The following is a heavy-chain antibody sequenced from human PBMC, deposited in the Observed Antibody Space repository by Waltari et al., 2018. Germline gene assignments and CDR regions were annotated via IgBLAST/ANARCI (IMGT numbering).Heavy chain of an antibody. CDR1: ACTFSDAR. D-gene: IGHD2-2*02. CDR2: IRSTDYGRTT. V-gene: IGHV3-15*01. Sequence: EVQLVESGGGLVRPGGSLRLSGASSACTFSDARMTWVRQATGKGVGWVAHIRSTDYGRTTEDAATVKGRFTISRDYSQKRRYLQMNTLKSEDTAVYYCARDVPYTGCGAMRYWGQGSLVTVSS. J-gene: IGHJ4*02. CDR3: ARDVPYTGCGAMRY.